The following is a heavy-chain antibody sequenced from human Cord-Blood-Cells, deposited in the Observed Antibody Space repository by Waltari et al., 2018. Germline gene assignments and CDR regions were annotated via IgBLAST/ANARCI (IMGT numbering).Heavy chain of an antibody. D-gene: IGHD6-6*01. CDR3: ARMPTHSSSGVY. CDR2: MSPNSGNT. CDR1: GSTFPSYD. J-gene: IGHJ4*02. Sequence: QVQLVQSGAEVKKPGALVKVSCKACGSTFPSYDINWVRQAAGQGLEWMGWMSPNSGNTGYAQKFQGRVTMTRNTSISTAYMELSSLRSEDTAVYYCARMPTHSSSGVYWGQGTLVTVSS. V-gene: IGHV1-8*01.